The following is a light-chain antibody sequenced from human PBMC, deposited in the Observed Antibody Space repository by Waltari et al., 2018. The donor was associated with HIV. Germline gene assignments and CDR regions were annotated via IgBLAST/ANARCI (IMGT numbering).Light chain of an antibody. J-gene: IGLJ2*01. CDR3: SSYAPTNKFYVL. V-gene: IGLV2-8*01. CDR1: SSDIGGYNY. Sequence: QSALTQPPSASGSPGQSVTISCPGTSSDIGGYNYVPWYQQHPGKAPKLIMTEVTKRPSGVPDRFSGSKSGNTASLTVSGLQAEDEAHYYCSSYAPTNKFYVLFGGGTTLTVL. CDR2: EVT.